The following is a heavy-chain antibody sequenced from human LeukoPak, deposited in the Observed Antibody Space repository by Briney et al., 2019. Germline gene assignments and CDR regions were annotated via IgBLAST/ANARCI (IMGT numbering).Heavy chain of an antibody. Sequence: GGSLRLSCAASGFTFSSYGVSWVRQAPGKGLEWVSAMSGGGGSTFYADSVKGRFTISRDNSKNTLYLQMNSLRAEDTAVYYCAKEGLSDSSGYYPDYWGQGTLVTVSS. CDR3: AKEGLSDSSGYYPDY. J-gene: IGHJ4*02. CDR1: GFTFSSYG. V-gene: IGHV3-23*01. D-gene: IGHD3-22*01. CDR2: MSGGGGST.